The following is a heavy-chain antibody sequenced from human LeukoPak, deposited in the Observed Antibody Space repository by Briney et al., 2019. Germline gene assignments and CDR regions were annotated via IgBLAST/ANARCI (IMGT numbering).Heavy chain of an antibody. D-gene: IGHD3-10*01. Sequence: PGGSLRLSCAASGFTFSDYYMSWIRQAPGKGLEWVSYISSSSSYTNYADSVKGRFTISRDNAKTSLYLQMNSLRAEDTAVYYCARRRPYGSGSPRYFDYWGQGTLVTVSS. J-gene: IGHJ4*02. CDR2: ISSSSSYT. CDR1: GFTFSDYY. CDR3: ARRRPYGSGSPRYFDY. V-gene: IGHV3-11*03.